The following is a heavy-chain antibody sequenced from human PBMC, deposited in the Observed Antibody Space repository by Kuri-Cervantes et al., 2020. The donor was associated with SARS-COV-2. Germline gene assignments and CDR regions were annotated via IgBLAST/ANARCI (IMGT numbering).Heavy chain of an antibody. J-gene: IGHJ4*02. CDR3: ARHDY. Sequence: SETLSLTCTVSGGSISSGGYSWGWIRQPPGKGLEFIGTIYYDGRTYYNTSLKSRVTISVDTSKNQFSLKLSSVTAADTAVYYCARHDYWGQGTLVTVSS. CDR2: IYYDGRT. V-gene: IGHV4-39*01. CDR1: GGSISSGGYS.